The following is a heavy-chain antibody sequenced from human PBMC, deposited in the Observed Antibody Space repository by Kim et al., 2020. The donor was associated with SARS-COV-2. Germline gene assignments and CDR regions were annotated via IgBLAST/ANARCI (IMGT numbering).Heavy chain of an antibody. CDR3: ARPTTVTSGYNWFDP. CDR1: GGSISSSSYY. CDR2: IYYSGST. D-gene: IGHD4-17*01. J-gene: IGHJ5*02. V-gene: IGHV4-39*01. Sequence: SETLSLTCTVSGGSISSSSYYWGWIRQPPGKGLEWIGSIYYSGSTYYNPSLKSRVTISVDTSKNQFSLKLGSVTAADTAVYYCARPTTVTSGYNWFDPWGQGTLVTVSS.